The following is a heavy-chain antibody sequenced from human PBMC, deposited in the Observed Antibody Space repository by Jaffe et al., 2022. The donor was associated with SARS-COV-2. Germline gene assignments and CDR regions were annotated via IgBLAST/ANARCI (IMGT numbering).Heavy chain of an antibody. CDR3: ARASLLSVSDN. V-gene: IGHV3-7*01. D-gene: IGHD1-26*01. CDR2: IEQDGSAK. J-gene: IGHJ4*02. CDR1: GFTFSSFW. Sequence: EVQLAESGGGLVQPGGSLRLSCAASGFTFSSFWMSWVRQAPGKGPEWVANIEQDGSAKYYVGSVKGRFTISRDNAKNSLYLQMNSLRAEDTAVYYCARASLLSVSDNWGQGTLVTVSS.